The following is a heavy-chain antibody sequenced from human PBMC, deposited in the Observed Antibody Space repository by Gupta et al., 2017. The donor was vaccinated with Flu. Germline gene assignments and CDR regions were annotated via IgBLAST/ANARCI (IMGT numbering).Heavy chain of an antibody. CDR3: AGGVDDSAFDF. Sequence: QLQLQGSGPGLVKPSETLSLSCTVSGGSGSTSNSYWALIRQPPGQGLEWIATIYYSGTAYYNPSLRSRATMSLDTSRNLFSLKVRSMTTADTAVYYCAGGVDDSAFDFWGQGPLVTVSS. V-gene: IGHV4-39*01. CDR2: IYYSGTA. D-gene: IGHD5/OR15-5a*01. J-gene: IGHJ4*02. CDR1: GGSGSTSNSY.